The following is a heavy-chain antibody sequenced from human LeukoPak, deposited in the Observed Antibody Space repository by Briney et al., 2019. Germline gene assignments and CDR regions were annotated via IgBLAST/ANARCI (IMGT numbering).Heavy chain of an antibody. D-gene: IGHD3-10*01. V-gene: IGHV3-74*01. J-gene: IGHJ4*02. CDR3: ARDGVGSGTYPDY. CDR1: GFTFSSYA. CDR2: IKTDGSII. Sequence: GGSLRLSCEASGFTFSSYAMSWVRQAPGKGLVWVSHIKTDGSIIAYADSVKGRFTISRDNAKNTLSLQMNSLRAEDTAVYYCARDGVGSGTYPDYWGQGTLVTVSS.